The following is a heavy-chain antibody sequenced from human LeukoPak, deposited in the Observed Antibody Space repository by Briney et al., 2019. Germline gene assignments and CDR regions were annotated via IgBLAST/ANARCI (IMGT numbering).Heavy chain of an antibody. CDR1: GFTFSSYA. V-gene: IGHV3-23*01. Sequence: GGSLRLSCATSGFTFSSYAMSWVRQAPGKGLEWVSAISGSGGSTYYADSVKGRFTTSRDNSKNTLYLQMNSLRAEDTAVYYCAKFYYGDRKNADCWGQGTLVTVSS. D-gene: IGHD4-17*01. CDR3: AKFYYGDRKNADC. CDR2: ISGSGGST. J-gene: IGHJ4*02.